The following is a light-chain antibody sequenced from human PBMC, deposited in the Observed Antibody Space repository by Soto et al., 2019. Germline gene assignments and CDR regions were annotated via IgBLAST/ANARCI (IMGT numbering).Light chain of an antibody. CDR2: DVS. CDR1: HDISTF. V-gene: IGKV1-5*01. J-gene: IGKJ1*01. CDR3: QQYNTFWT. Sequence: DMQLTQSPSLLSASIGDRVTITCRASHDISTFLAWYQQKPGKAPKLLIYDVSTLGSGVPSRFSGSGSGTDFTLTISGLQPDDFGTYYCQQYNTFWTFGQGTKVDIK.